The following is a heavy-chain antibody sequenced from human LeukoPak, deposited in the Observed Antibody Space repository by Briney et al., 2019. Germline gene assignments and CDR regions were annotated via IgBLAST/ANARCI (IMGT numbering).Heavy chain of an antibody. V-gene: IGHV4-34*01. Sequence: PSETLSLTCAVYGGSFSGYYWSWIRQPPGKGLEWIGEINHSGSTNYNPSLKSRVTVSVDTSKNQFSLKLRSVTAADTAVYYCARLGGLRYDAFDIWGQGTMVTVSS. CDR1: GGSFSGYY. J-gene: IGHJ3*02. D-gene: IGHD3-9*01. CDR3: ARLGGLRYDAFDI. CDR2: INHSGST.